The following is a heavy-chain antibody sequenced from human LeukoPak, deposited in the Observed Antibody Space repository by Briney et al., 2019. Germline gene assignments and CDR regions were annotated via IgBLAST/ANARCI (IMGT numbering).Heavy chain of an antibody. V-gene: IGHV3-21*01. D-gene: IGHD2-2*01. CDR1: GFTFSSYS. CDR3: ARDPDQSMYYFDY. Sequence: TGGSLRLSCAASGFTFSSYSMNWVRQAPGKGLEWVSSISSSSSYIYYADSVKGRFSISRDNAKNSLYLQMNSLRAEDTAVYYCARDPDQSMYYFDYWGQGTLVTVSS. CDR2: ISSSSSYI. J-gene: IGHJ4*02.